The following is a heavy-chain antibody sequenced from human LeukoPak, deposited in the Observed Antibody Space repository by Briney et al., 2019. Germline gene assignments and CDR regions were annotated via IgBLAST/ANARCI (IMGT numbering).Heavy chain of an antibody. D-gene: IGHD2-8*01. J-gene: IGHJ4*02. Sequence: ASVTVSCKASGYTFTSYDINWVRQPTAQGLEWMGWMNPNSGNTGYAQKFQGRVTMTRNTSISTAYMELSSLRSEDTAVYYCARSGLRMVSPCGYWGQGTLVTVSS. V-gene: IGHV1-8*01. CDR1: GYTFTSYD. CDR3: ARSGLRMVSPCGY. CDR2: MNPNSGNT.